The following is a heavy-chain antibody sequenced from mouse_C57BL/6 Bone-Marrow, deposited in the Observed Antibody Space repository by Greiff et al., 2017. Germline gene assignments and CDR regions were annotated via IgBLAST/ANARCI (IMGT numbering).Heavy chain of an antibody. CDR2: ISSGGSYT. D-gene: IGHD1-1*01. CDR3: ARQGITTVVAPDYFDY. Sequence: EVQGVESGGDLVKPGGSLKLSCAASGFTFSSYGMSWVRQTPDKRLEWVATISSGGSYTYYPDSVKGRFTISRDNAKNTLYLQMSSLKSEDTAMYYCARQGITTVVAPDYFDYWGQGTTLTVSS. V-gene: IGHV5-6*01. J-gene: IGHJ2*01. CDR1: GFTFSSYG.